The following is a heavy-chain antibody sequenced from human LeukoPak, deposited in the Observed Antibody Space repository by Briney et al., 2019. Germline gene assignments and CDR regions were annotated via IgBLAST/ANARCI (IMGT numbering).Heavy chain of an antibody. V-gene: IGHV4-59*02. CDR2: IHQSGST. D-gene: IGHD6-19*01. Sequence: SETLSLTCSVSGGSVSTDYWTWTRQPPGKGMEWIGFIHQSGSTEYNPSLKSRVTMSLDTSRNQFSLKMSTVTAADTAVYYCSREQYTSGGSGWFGMDVWGQGTTVTVSS. CDR1: GGSVSTDY. CDR3: SREQYTSGGSGWFGMDV. J-gene: IGHJ6*02.